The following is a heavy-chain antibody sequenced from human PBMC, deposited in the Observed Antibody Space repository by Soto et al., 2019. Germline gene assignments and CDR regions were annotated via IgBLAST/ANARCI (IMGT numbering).Heavy chain of an antibody. J-gene: IGHJ5*02. V-gene: IGHV4-39*01. CDR2: IYYSGST. CDR1: GGSISSSSYF. Sequence: SETLSLTCTVSGGSISSSSYFWGWIRQPPGKGLEWIGRIYYSGSTYYNPSLKSRVTISVDTSKNQFSLKLSSVTAADTSVYYCARHLPIWETTMGVGDWFDPWGQGTLVTVTS. CDR3: ARHLPIWETTMGVGDWFDP. D-gene: IGHD5-18*01.